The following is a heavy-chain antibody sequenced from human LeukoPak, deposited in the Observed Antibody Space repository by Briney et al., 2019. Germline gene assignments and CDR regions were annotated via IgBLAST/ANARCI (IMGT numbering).Heavy chain of an antibody. V-gene: IGHV3-7*01. J-gene: IGHJ4*02. D-gene: IGHD1-7*01. CDR1: GFTFTDYW. CDR3: ARGWNYAFRFDY. Sequence: GXSLRLSCAASGFTFTDYWMTWVRQAPGKGLEWVAHIKQDGGEKYYVYSVKRRFTISRDNAENLVYLLMNSLRAEDTAVYYCARGWNYAFRFDYWGQGTLVTVST. CDR2: IKQDGGEK.